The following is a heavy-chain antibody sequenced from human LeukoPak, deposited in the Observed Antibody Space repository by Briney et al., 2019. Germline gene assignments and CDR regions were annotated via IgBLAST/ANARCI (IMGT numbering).Heavy chain of an antibody. J-gene: IGHJ3*02. CDR3: ARDRPLGTGDVFDI. V-gene: IGHV4-59*11. Sequence: PSETLSLTCTVSGGSISSHFWSWIRQSPGKGLEWIVYIHYSGSTNYNPSLKSRVTISVHTSKNQFSLRLSSVTAADTAVYYCARDRPLGTGDVFDIWGQGTMVTVSS. CDR1: GGSISSHF. D-gene: IGHD1-14*01. CDR2: IHYSGST.